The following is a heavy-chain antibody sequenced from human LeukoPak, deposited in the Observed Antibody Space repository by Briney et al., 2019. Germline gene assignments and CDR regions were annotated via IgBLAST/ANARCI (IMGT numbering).Heavy chain of an antibody. J-gene: IGHJ4*02. CDR3: ARRTRSGYLDY. CDR2: ISAYNGNT. V-gene: IGHV1-18*01. D-gene: IGHD3-22*01. CDR1: GGTFSSYG. Sequence: ASVKVSCKASGGTFSSYGISWVRQAPGQGLEWMGWISAYNGNTNYAQKLQGRVTMTTDTSTSTAYMELRSLRSDDTAVYYCARRTRSGYLDYWGQGTLVTVSS.